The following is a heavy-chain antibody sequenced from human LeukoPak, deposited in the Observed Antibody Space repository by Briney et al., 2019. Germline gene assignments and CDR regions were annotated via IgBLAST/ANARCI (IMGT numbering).Heavy chain of an antibody. CDR3: AGPYDSSGYYYNDAFDM. CDR1: GGSISSGNYY. D-gene: IGHD3-22*01. V-gene: IGHV4-61*02. J-gene: IGHJ3*02. Sequence: PSQTLSLTCTVSGGSISSGNYYWSWIRQPAGKGLECIGRISTSGSTNYNPSLKSRVTISVDTSKNQLPLKLRSVTDADTAVYYCAGPYDSSGYYYNDAFDMWGQGTMVTVSS. CDR2: ISTSGST.